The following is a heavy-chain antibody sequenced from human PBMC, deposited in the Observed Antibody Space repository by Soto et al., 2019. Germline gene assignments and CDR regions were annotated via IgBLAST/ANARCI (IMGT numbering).Heavy chain of an antibody. V-gene: IGHV3-23*04. CDR2: ISGSGGST. Sequence: EVQLVESGGGLVQPGGSLRLSCAASGFTFSSYAMNWVRQGPGKGLEWVSLISGSGGSTYYADSVKGRFTISRDNSNNTLYLQMNSLRAADTAVYYCAKDGPTVTTGYYGMDVWGQGTTVTVSS. J-gene: IGHJ6*02. CDR3: AKDGPTVTTGYYGMDV. D-gene: IGHD4-17*01. CDR1: GFTFSSYA.